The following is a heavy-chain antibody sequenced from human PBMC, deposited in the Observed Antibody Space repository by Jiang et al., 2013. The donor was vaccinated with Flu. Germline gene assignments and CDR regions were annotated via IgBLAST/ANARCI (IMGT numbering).Heavy chain of an antibody. CDR2: LYSTGST. V-gene: IGHV3-66*01. J-gene: IGHJ4*02. Sequence: VQLLESGGGLVQPGGSLRLSCVASGFTVSSSYMSWVRQAPGKGLEWVSVLYSTGSTHYADSVKGRSTISRDNSKNTLYLQMNSLRTEDTAVYYCARENEDSGLCLDYWGQGTLVTVSS. CDR1: GFTVSSSY. D-gene: IGHD6-6*01. CDR3: ARENEDSGLCLDY.